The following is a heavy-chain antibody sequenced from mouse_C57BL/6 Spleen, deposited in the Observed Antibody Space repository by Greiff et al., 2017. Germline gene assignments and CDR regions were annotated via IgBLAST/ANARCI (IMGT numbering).Heavy chain of an antibody. Sequence: QVQLQQSGPELVKPGASVKISCKASGYAFSRSWMNWVKQRPGKGLEWIGRLYPGDGDTNYNGKFKGKATLTADKSSSTAYLQLSSLTSEDSAVYFCARPDSSGYVDYWGQGTTLTVSS. CDR2: LYPGDGDT. J-gene: IGHJ2*01. CDR1: GYAFSRSW. CDR3: ARPDSSGYVDY. D-gene: IGHD3-2*02. V-gene: IGHV1-82*01.